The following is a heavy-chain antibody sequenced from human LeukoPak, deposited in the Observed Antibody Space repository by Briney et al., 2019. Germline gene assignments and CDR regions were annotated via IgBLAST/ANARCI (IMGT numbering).Heavy chain of an antibody. CDR3: ARYNDPGRWFDP. V-gene: IGHV1-18*01. CDR2: ISAYNGNT. CDR1: GYTFTNYG. Sequence: ASVKVSCKASGYTFTNYGISWVRQAPGQGLEWMGWISAYNGNTNYAQKFQGRITMTTDTSTSTAYMELSRLRSDDTAVYYCARYNDPGRWFDPWGQGTLVTVSS. D-gene: IGHD3-3*01. J-gene: IGHJ5*02.